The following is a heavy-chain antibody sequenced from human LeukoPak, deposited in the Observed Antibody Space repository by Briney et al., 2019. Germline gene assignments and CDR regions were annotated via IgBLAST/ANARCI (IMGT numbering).Heavy chain of an antibody. Sequence: GRSLRLSCAASGFTFSSYGMHWVRQAPGKGLEWVAVIWYDGSNKYYADSVKGRFTISRDNSKNTLYLQMNSLRAEDTAVYYCAKQWRRYDSSGYLDYWGQGTQVTVSS. V-gene: IGHV3-33*06. D-gene: IGHD3-22*01. J-gene: IGHJ4*02. CDR1: GFTFSSYG. CDR3: AKQWRRYDSSGYLDY. CDR2: IWYDGSNK.